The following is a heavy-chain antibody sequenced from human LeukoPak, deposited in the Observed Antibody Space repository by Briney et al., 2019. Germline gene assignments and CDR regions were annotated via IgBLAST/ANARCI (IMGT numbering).Heavy chain of an antibody. J-gene: IGHJ4*02. V-gene: IGHV4-61*01. D-gene: IGHD3-22*01. CDR3: ARAPYYYDNSGYFRFDY. CDR2: IYSSGST. CDR1: GGSVSSRTYY. Sequence: SETLSLTCTVSGGSVSSRTYYWSWIRQPPGKGLEWIGYIYSSGSTNYNPSLKSRVTISVDTSKNQFSLKLTSVTAADTAVYYCARAPYYYDNSGYFRFDYWGQGTLVTVSS.